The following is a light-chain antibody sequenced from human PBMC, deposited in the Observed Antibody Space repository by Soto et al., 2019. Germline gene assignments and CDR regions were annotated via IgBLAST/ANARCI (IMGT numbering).Light chain of an antibody. CDR1: QSVSSGF. CDR2: RAS. Sequence: EIVLTQSPDTLSLSPGERATLSCRASQSVSSGFLAWYQQKPGQAPRLLIYRASTRATGIPDRFTGSGSGTDFTLTISRLEPEDFAVYYCQQYESSPLTFGGGTKVEI. V-gene: IGKV3-20*01. J-gene: IGKJ4*01. CDR3: QQYESSPLT.